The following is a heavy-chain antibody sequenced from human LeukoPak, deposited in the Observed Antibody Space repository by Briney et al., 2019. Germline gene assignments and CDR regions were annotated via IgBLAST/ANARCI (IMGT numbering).Heavy chain of an antibody. CDR1: GGSFSGYY. D-gene: IGHD3/OR15-3a*01. Sequence: SETLSLTCAVYGGSFSGYYWSWIRQPPGKGLEWIGEIYHSGSTNYNPSLKSRVTISVDKSKNQFSLKLSSVTAADTAVYYCARGLEDWYSSGKYNWFDPWGQGTLVTVSS. CDR3: ARGLEDWYSSGKYNWFDP. CDR2: IYHSGST. V-gene: IGHV4-34*01. J-gene: IGHJ5*02.